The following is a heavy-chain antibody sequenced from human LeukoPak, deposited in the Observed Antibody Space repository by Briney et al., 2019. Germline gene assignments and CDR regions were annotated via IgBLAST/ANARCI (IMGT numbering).Heavy chain of an antibody. CDR3: AKTGVRYSDSSALYAFDF. V-gene: IGHV4-39*01. Sequence: PSETLSLTCTVCGRSISSASYFWGWIRQPPGKGLEWFGTHYYSGSTYYRASLKSRVTMSGDTSRNQFSLRLSSVNAADTAVYYCAKTGVRYSDSSALYAFDFWGPGTMVTVSS. CDR1: GRSISSASYF. J-gene: IGHJ3*01. CDR2: HYYSGST. D-gene: IGHD3-22*01.